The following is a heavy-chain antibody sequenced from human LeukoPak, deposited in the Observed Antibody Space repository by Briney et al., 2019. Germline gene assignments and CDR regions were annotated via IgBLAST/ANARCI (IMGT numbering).Heavy chain of an antibody. CDR3: AKTNRGAFDI. V-gene: IGHV3-7*03. CDR1: GLTFSSYW. J-gene: IGHJ3*02. Sequence: GGSRRLSCAASGLTFSSYWMSWVRQAPGKGLEWVANIKQDGSEKYYVDSVKGRFTISRDNAKNSLYLQMNSLRAEDTAVYYCAKTNRGAFDIWGQGTMVTVSS. D-gene: IGHD2-8*01. CDR2: IKQDGSEK.